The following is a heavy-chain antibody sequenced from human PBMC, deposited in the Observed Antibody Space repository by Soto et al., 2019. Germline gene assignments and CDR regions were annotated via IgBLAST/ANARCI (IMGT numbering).Heavy chain of an antibody. CDR2: IWSASNI. CDR3: VRDYSFGFDY. Sequence: EVQLVESGGGLAQPGGSPRLSCAASGFTFSSYSVNWVRQAPGKGLEWLSNIWSASNINYADSVKGRFTVSRDNAKNSMSLQMNGLRAEDTAVYYCVRDYSFGFDYWGQGILVTVSS. V-gene: IGHV3-48*01. D-gene: IGHD6-13*01. CDR1: GFTFSSYS. J-gene: IGHJ4*02.